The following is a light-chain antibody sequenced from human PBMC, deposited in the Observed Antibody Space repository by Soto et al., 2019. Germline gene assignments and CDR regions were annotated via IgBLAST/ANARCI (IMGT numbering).Light chain of an antibody. J-gene: IGKJ2*01. Sequence: EIVMTQSPATLSVSPGERATLSCRASQSVSSNFAWYQQKPGQAPRLLIYAASTRATGIPARFSGSGSGTEFTHTISSLQSEDFAVYYCQQYNNWPPYTFGQGTKLEIK. CDR1: QSVSSN. CDR2: AAS. V-gene: IGKV3-15*01. CDR3: QQYNNWPPYT.